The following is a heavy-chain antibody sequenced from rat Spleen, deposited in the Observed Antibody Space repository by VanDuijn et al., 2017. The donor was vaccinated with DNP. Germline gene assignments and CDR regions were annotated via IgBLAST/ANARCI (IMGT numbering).Heavy chain of an antibody. Sequence: EVQLVESGGDLVQPGRSLKLSCAASGFTFRDYNMAWVRQAPKKGLEWVATIIYDGSRTYYRDSVKGRFTISRDDAKSTLYLQMDSLRSEDTATYYCATSLTGRAWGQGVMVTVSS. J-gene: IGHJ2*01. D-gene: IGHD5-1*01. CDR1: GFTFRDYN. CDR2: IIYDGSRT. CDR3: ATSLTGRA. V-gene: IGHV5S10*01.